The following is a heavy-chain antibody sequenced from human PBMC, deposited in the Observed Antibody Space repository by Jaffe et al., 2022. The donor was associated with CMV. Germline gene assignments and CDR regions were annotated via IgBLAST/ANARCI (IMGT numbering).Heavy chain of an antibody. CDR3: ARDLPYYYDSSGYRGYFDY. D-gene: IGHD3-22*01. V-gene: IGHV6-1*01. CDR2: TYYRSKWYN. Sequence: QVQLQQSGPGLVKPSQTLSLTCAISGDSVSSNSAAWNWIRQSPSRGLEWLGRTYYRSKWYNDYAVSVKSRITINPDTSKNQFSLQLNSVTPEDTAVYYCARDLPYYYDSSGYRGYFDYWGQGTLVTVSS. CDR1: GDSVSSNSAA. J-gene: IGHJ4*02.